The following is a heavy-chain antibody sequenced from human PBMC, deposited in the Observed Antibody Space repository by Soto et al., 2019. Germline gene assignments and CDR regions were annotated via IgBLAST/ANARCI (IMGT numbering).Heavy chain of an antibody. D-gene: IGHD2-2*01. J-gene: IGHJ4*02. Sequence: SETLSLTCTVSGGSLSSGNYYWSWIRQPPGKGLEWIGYIDYSGNTFYNPSLKSRLTVSVDTSRNQFSLRLSSVNAADTAVYYCDRYCSSTSCLNFDYWGRGTLVTVSS. V-gene: IGHV4-30-4*01. CDR2: IDYSGNT. CDR3: DRYCSSTSCLNFDY. CDR1: GGSLSSGNYY.